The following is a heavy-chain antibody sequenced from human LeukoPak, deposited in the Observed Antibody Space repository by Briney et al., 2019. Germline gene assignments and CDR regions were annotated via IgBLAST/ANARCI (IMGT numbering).Heavy chain of an antibody. Sequence: GGSLRLSCAVSGLTFRNYAMSWVRQAPGMGLEWVSLIGGDGVNTFYADSVKGRFTISRDNPKNTLFLQMNSLRAEDTAVYYCARSPTIPYYFDYWGQGTLVTVSS. CDR2: IGGDGVNT. D-gene: IGHD2-2*01. J-gene: IGHJ4*02. CDR3: ARSPTIPYYFDY. V-gene: IGHV3-23*01. CDR1: GLTFRNYA.